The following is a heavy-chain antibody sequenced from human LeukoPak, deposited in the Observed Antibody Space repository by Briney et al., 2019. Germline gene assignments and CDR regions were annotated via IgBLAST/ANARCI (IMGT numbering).Heavy chain of an antibody. CDR3: AKDYYADYLNWFDP. J-gene: IGHJ5*02. V-gene: IGHV3-23*01. CDR1: GFTFSSYA. CDR2: ISGSGGNK. Sequence: GGYLRLSGAASGFTFSSYAMNSVRKGARKGLDWVSGISGSGGNKYYTDYVKGRFTISRDNSKNTLYLQMNSLRAEDTAVYYCAKDYYADYLNWFDPWGQGTLVTVSS. D-gene: IGHD4-17*01.